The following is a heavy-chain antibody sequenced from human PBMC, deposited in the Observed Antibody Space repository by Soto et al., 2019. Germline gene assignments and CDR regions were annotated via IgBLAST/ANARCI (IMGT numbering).Heavy chain of an antibody. CDR2: IYYTGRT. D-gene: IGHD6-6*01. V-gene: IGHV4-61*01. Sequence: SETLSLTCTVSGGSVNSDNYYWSWVRQPPGNGLEWIGYIYYTGRTNCNPSLMSRVTISVDTSRNQFSLKLSSVTAADTAVFYCAREYSSSPEAFDYWVQGTLVTVSS. J-gene: IGHJ4*02. CDR1: GGSVNSDNYY. CDR3: AREYSSSPEAFDY.